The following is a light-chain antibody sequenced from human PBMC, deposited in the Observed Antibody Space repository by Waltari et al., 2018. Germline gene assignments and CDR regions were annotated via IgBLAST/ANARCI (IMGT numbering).Light chain of an antibody. CDR3: NSYAGSNDYYI. J-gene: IGLJ1*01. CDR2: DVN. Sequence: QAALTQPPSVSGSPGQSVTISCSGTSSDIGGYNYVSWYQQHPGKAPKLMIYDVNKRPSGVSDRFSGSKSGNTASLTISGLQAEDEADYYCNSYAGSNDYYIFGAGTRLTVL. V-gene: IGLV2-8*01. CDR1: SSDIGGYNY.